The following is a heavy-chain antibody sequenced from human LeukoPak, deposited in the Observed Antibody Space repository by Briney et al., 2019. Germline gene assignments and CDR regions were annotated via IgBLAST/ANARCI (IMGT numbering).Heavy chain of an antibody. CDR3: ARGGNDHYYDSSGYLYFDY. J-gene: IGHJ4*02. Sequence: SVKVSCKASGYTFTSYAMHWVRQAPGQRLEWMGGIIPIFGTANYAQKFQGRVTITTDESTSTAYMELSSLRSEDTAVYYCARGGNDHYYDSSGYLYFDYWGQGTLVTVSS. D-gene: IGHD3-22*01. CDR1: GYTFTSYA. V-gene: IGHV1-69*05. CDR2: IIPIFGTA.